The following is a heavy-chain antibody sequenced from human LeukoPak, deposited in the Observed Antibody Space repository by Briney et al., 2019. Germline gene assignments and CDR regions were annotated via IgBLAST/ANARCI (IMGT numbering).Heavy chain of an antibody. CDR1: GFTFSSYA. V-gene: IGHV3-23*01. CDR3: AKEEGYYYDSGGYYVEYFQH. D-gene: IGHD3-22*01. CDR2: ISGSGGST. Sequence: GGSLRLSCAASGFTFSSYAMSWVRQAPGKGLEWVSAISGSGGSTYYADSVKGRFTISRDNSKNTLYLQMNSLRAEDTAVYYCAKEEGYYYDSGGYYVEYFQHWGQGTLVTVSS. J-gene: IGHJ1*01.